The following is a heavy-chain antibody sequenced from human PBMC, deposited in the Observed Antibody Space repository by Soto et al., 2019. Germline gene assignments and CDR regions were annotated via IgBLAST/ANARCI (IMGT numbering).Heavy chain of an antibody. CDR3: ARDPYIVVVSRPYYFDY. Sequence: SLRLSCAASGFTFSSYAMSWVRQAPGKGLEWVSAISGSGGSTYYADSVKGRFTISRDNSKNTLYLQMNSLRAEDTAVYYCARDPYIVVVSRPYYFDYWGQGTLVTVSS. D-gene: IGHD3-22*01. CDR2: ISGSGGST. CDR1: GFTFSSYA. V-gene: IGHV3-23*01. J-gene: IGHJ4*02.